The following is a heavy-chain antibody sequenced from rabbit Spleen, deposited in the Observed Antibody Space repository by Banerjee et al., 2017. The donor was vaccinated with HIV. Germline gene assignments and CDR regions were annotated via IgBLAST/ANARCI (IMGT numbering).Heavy chain of an antibody. J-gene: IGHJ6*01. Sequence: QSLEESGGDLVKPGASLTLTCTASGVSFSFSSYMSWVRQAPGKGLEWIACIDAGSSAFTYFATWAKGRFTISKTSSTTVTLQVTRLTAADTATYFCARDTSSSFSSYGMDLWGPGTLVTVS. CDR3: ARDTSSSFSSYGMDL. V-gene: IGHV1S40*01. CDR1: GVSFSFSSY. CDR2: IDAGSSAFT. D-gene: IGHD1-1*01.